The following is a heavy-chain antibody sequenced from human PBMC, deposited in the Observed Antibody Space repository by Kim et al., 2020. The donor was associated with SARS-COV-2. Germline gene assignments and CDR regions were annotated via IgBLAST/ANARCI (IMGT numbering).Heavy chain of an antibody. V-gene: IGHV4-4*07. CDR1: GGSISSYY. Sequence: SETLSLTCTVSGGSISSYYWSWIRQPAGKGLEWIGRIYTSGSTNYNPSLKSRVTMSVDTSKNQFSLKLSSVTAADTAVYYCARAEAYYDSSGYKTYYFDYWGQGTLVTVSS. CDR2: IYTSGST. J-gene: IGHJ4*02. D-gene: IGHD3-22*01. CDR3: ARAEAYYDSSGYKTYYFDY.